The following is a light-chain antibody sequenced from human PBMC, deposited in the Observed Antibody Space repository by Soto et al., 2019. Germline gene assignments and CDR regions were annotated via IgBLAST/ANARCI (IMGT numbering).Light chain of an antibody. CDR1: QCISSY. Sequence: VIWMTQSPSLLSASTGDRVTISCRISQCISSYLAFYQQKPGKAPKLLIYAASTLQSGVPSRFSGSGSGTDFTLTISRLEPEDFADYYCQQYGTSRTFGQGTKVDIK. CDR3: QQYGTSRT. CDR2: AAS. V-gene: IGKV1D-8*03. J-gene: IGKJ1*01.